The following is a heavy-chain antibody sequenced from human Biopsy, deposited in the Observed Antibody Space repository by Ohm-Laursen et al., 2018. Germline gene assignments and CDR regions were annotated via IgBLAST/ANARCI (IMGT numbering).Heavy chain of an antibody. CDR1: GFTFSNYS. V-gene: IGHV3-48*01. J-gene: IGHJ4*02. CDR3: ASPAISAADY. D-gene: IGHD6-13*01. CDR2: ISRSSSTI. Sequence: GSLRLSCSAFGFTFSNYSMNWIRQAPGKGLEWVSYISRSSSTIYYADSVKGRFTISRDNAKNSLYLQMNSLRAEDTAVYYCASPAISAADYWGQGTLVTVSS.